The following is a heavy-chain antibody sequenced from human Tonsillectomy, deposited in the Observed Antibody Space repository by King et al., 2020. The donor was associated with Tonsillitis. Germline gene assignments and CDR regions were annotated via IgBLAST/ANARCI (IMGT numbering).Heavy chain of an antibody. Sequence: VQLVESGGGVVQPGRSLRLSCAASGFTFSYYAMHWVRQAPGKGLEWVAVISSDGSNKYYADSVKGRFTISRDTSKNTLYLQMNSLRVEDTAVYYCARDWASREGYNRVDYWGQGTLVTVSS. CDR1: GFTFSYYA. J-gene: IGHJ4*02. D-gene: IGHD5-24*01. CDR2: ISSDGSNK. CDR3: ARDWASREGYNRVDY. V-gene: IGHV3-30-3*01.